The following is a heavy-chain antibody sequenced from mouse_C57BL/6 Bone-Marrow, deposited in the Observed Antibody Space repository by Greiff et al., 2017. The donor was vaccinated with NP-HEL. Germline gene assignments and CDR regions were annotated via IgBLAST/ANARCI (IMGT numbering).Heavy chain of an antibody. V-gene: IGHV1-81*01. D-gene: IGHD1-1*01. J-gene: IGHJ4*01. CDR1: GYTFTSYG. CDR2: IYPRSGNT. Sequence: VQLQESGAELARPGASVKLSCKASGYTFTSYGISWVKQRTGQGLEWIGEIYPRSGNTYYNEKFKGKATLTADKSSSTAYMELRSLTSEDSAVYFCARPPHYYGSSYYYAMDYWGQGTSVTASS. CDR3: ARPPHYYGSSYYYAMDY.